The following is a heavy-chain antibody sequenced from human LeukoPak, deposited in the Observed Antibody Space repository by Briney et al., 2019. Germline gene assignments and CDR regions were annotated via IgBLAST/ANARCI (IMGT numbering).Heavy chain of an antibody. CDR2: IHYDGSNN. D-gene: IGHD6-13*01. Sequence: GGSLRLSCAASGFTFSSYAMHWVRQAPGKGLEWVAFIHYDGSNNYYADSVKGRFTISRDNSKNTLYLQMNTLRADGTAVYYCAKDHGSSDWYYFDYWGQGTLVTVSS. CDR1: GFTFSSYA. V-gene: IGHV3-30*02. J-gene: IGHJ4*02. CDR3: AKDHGSSDWYYFDY.